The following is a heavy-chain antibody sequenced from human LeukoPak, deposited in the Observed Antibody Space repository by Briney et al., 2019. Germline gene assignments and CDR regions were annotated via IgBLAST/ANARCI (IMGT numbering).Heavy chain of an antibody. CDR3: ARAPCGGDCYSVLDP. V-gene: IGHV3-48*04. CDR1: GFTFSSYS. Sequence: GGSLRLSCTVSGFTFSSYSMHWVRQTPGKGLQWVSYISSTSYTIHYADSVRGRFTISRDNAKSSLYLQMNSLRAEDTGVYFCARAPCGGDCYSVLDPWGQGTLITVSS. CDR2: ISSTSYTI. J-gene: IGHJ5*02. D-gene: IGHD2-21*02.